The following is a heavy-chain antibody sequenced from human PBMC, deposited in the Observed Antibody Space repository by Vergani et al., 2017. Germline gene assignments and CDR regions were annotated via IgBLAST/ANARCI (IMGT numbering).Heavy chain of an antibody. CDR2: ISYDGTQK. Sequence: QVQLVESGGGVVQPGESLRLSCAASGFPFSTYGMHWVRQAPGKGLEWVAVISYDGTQKYYADSGKGRFTISRDNSKSTLYLQMNSLRTEDTAVYYCATKSCGTPGCQIGYFREWGQGTLVTVSS. V-gene: IGHV3-30*03. D-gene: IGHD1-1*01. J-gene: IGHJ1*01. CDR1: GFPFSTYG. CDR3: ATKSCGTPGCQIGYFRE.